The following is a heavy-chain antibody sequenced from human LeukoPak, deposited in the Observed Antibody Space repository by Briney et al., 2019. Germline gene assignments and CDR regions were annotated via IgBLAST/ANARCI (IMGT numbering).Heavy chain of an antibody. V-gene: IGHV3-74*01. D-gene: IGHD1-26*01. CDR2: INSDGSST. CDR1: GFTFSSYW. J-gene: IGHJ3*02. CDR3: ARDVGASAPDAFDI. Sequence: GGSLRLSCAASGFTFSSYWMHWVRQAPGKGLVWVSRINSDGSSTSYADSVKGRFTISRDNAKNSLYLQMNSLRAEDTDVYYCARDVGASAPDAFDIWGQGTKVTVSS.